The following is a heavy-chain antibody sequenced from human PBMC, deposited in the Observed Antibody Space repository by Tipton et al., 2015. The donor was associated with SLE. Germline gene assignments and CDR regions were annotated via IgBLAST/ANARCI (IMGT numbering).Heavy chain of an antibody. J-gene: IGHJ6*03. CDR3: ARGYSGSYYYYYYMDV. V-gene: IGHV4-59*01. Sequence: TLSLTCSVSGGSLSSNYWSWIRQPPGKGLEWIGYIYYSGSTNYNPSLKSRVTISVDTSKNQFSLKLSSVTAADTAVYYCARGYSGSYYYYYYMDVWGKGTTVTVSS. D-gene: IGHD1-26*01. CDR2: IYYSGST. CDR1: GGSLSSNY.